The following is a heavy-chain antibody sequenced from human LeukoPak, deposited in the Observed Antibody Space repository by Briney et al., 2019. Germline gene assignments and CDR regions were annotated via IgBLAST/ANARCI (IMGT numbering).Heavy chain of an antibody. CDR1: GYSFTSYG. CDR3: ARGSSGYKVLYYFDY. CDR2: IYPGDSDT. V-gene: IGHV5-51*01. J-gene: IGHJ4*02. Sequence: GESLKISWKGSGYSFTSYGIGWVRQMPGKGLEWRGIIYPGDSDTRYSPSFQGPVTISADKSISTAYLQWSSLKASDTAMYYCARGSSGYKVLYYFDYWGQGTLVTVSS. D-gene: IGHD3-22*01.